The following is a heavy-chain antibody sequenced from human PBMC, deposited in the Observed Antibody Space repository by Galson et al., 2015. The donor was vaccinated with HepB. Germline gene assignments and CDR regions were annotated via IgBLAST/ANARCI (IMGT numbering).Heavy chain of an antibody. V-gene: IGHV5-51*01. CDR2: IYPGDSDT. CDR3: ARHVSDTAMGTHYDY. J-gene: IGHJ4*02. Sequence: QSGAEVKRPGESLKISFKGSGYSFTSDWIGWVRQMPGKALEWLGIIYPGDSDTRFSPSFQGQVTISADKSISTAYLQWSSLKASDTAMYYCARHVSDTAMGTHYDYWGQGTLVTVSS. D-gene: IGHD5-18*01. CDR1: GYSFTSDW.